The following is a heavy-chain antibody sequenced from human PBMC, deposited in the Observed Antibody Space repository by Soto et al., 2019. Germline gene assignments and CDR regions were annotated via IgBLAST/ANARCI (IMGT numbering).Heavy chain of an antibody. CDR2: IYHSATT. J-gene: IGHJ4*02. CDR3: ARAPDYAPDY. Sequence: SENLSLTCAASGGSIRRSNWWGWVRQTPGEGLECIGEIYHSATTNYNPSLKSRVTISVDKSKNQFALKLSSVTAADTAVYYCARAPDYAPDYWGQGSLVTVS. V-gene: IGHV4-4*02. D-gene: IGHD2-2*01. CDR1: GGSIRRSNW.